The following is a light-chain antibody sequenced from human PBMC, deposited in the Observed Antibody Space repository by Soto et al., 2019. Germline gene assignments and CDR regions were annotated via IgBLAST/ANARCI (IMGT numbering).Light chain of an antibody. CDR3: SSYTSINTEI. CDR2: EVN. Sequence: QSALTQPASVSGSPGQSITISCTGSSGDVGFYNDVSWFQQHPGKVPQLMIYEVNNRPSGLSDRFSGSKSANTASLTISGLQAEDEADYYCSSYTSINTEIFGGGTKLTVL. J-gene: IGLJ2*01. CDR1: SGDVGFYND. V-gene: IGLV2-14*01.